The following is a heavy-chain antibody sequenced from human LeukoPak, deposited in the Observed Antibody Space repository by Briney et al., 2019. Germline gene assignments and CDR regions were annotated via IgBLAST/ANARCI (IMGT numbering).Heavy chain of an antibody. CDR1: GFSLSSSGMC. D-gene: IGHD4-11*01. J-gene: IGHJ6*02. V-gene: IGHV2-70*11. CDR2: IDWDDDK. CDR3: ARTMLTTVNYGLDV. Sequence: SGPTLVNPTQTLTLTCTFSGFSLSSSGMCVSWIRQPPGKALEWLARIDWDDDKYYSPSLRTRLTISKDTSKNQVVLTVTNVDPVDTATYYCARTMLTTVNYGLDVWGQGTTVTVSS.